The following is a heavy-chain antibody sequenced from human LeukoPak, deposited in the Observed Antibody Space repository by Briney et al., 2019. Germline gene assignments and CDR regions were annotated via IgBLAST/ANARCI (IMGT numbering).Heavy chain of an antibody. CDR2: IYYSGST. V-gene: IGHV4-39*07. Sequence: SETLSLTCTVSGGSISSSSYYWGWIRQPPGKGLEWIGTIYYSGSTYYNPSLKSRVTISVDTSKNQFSLKLSSVTAADTAVYYCARHDFFAFDIWGQGTMVTVSS. J-gene: IGHJ3*02. CDR1: GGSISSSSYY. D-gene: IGHD2-21*02. CDR3: ARHDFFAFDI.